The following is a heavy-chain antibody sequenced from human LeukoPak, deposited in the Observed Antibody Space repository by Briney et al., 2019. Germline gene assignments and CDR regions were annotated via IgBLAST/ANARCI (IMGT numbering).Heavy chain of an antibody. D-gene: IGHD3-22*01. CDR1: GFTFSSYG. J-gene: IGHJ4*02. V-gene: IGHV3-30*02. Sequence: PGGSLRLSCAASGFTFSSYGMHWVRQAPGKGLEWVAFIRYDGSNKYYADSVKGRFTISRDNSKNTLYLQMNSLRAEDTAVYYCARDRTLYYDNSGLDYWGQGTLVTVSS. CDR2: IRYDGSNK. CDR3: ARDRTLYYDNSGLDY.